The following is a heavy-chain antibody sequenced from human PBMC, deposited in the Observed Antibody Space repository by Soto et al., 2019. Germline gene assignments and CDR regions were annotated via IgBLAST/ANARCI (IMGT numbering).Heavy chain of an antibody. CDR3: ARAAHSGYVITWDFDY. V-gene: IGHV4-59*01. J-gene: IGHJ4*02. Sequence: SETLSLTCTVSGGSISSYYWSWIRQPPGKGLEWIGYIYYSGSTNYNPSLKSRVTVSVDTSKNQFSLKLSSVTAADTAVYYCARAAHSGYVITWDFDYWGQGTLVTVSS. D-gene: IGHD5-12*01. CDR2: IYYSGST. CDR1: GGSISSYY.